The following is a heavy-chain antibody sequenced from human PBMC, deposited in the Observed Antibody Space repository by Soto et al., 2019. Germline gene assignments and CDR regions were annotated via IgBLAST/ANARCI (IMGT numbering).Heavy chain of an antibody. D-gene: IGHD3-10*01. CDR1: GGFISSYY. Sequence: PSETLSLTCTVSGGFISSYYWSWIRQPPGKGLEWIGYIYYSGSTNYNPSLKSRVTISVDTSKNQFSLKLTSVTAADTAVYYCARRYGSAFDFWGQGTMVS. V-gene: IGHV4-59*01. CDR3: ARRYGSAFDF. CDR2: IYYSGST. J-gene: IGHJ3*01.